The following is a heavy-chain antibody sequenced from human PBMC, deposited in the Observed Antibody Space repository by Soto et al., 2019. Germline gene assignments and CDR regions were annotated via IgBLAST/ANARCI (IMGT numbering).Heavy chain of an antibody. CDR3: AKEELERQGSGFDY. J-gene: IGHJ4*02. V-gene: IGHV3-23*01. CDR2: ISGGGGTT. CDR1: GFTFSSYA. Sequence: QPGGSLRLSCAASGFTFSSYAMSWVRQAPGKGLEWVSAISGGGGTTYYADSVKGRFTISRDNSRNTLYLQMNSLRAEDTAVYYCAKEELERQGSGFDYWGQGTLVTVSS. D-gene: IGHD1-1*01.